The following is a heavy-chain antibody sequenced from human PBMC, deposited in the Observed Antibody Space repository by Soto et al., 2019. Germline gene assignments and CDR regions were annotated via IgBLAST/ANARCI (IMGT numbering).Heavy chain of an antibody. J-gene: IGHJ3*02. CDR2: IIPIFGTA. Sequence: QVQLVQSGAEVKKPGSSVKVSCKASGGTFSSYAISWVRQAPGQGLEWMGGIIPIFGTANYAQKFQGRVTITADESTSTAYMELSSLRSEDTAVYYCARDHSGYSYERNAFDIWGQGTMVTVSS. CDR3: ARDHSGYSYERNAFDI. D-gene: IGHD5-18*01. CDR1: GGTFSSYA. V-gene: IGHV1-69*01.